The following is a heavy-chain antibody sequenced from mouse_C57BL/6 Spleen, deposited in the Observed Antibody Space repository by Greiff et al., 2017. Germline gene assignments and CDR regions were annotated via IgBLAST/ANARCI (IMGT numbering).Heavy chain of an antibody. CDR3: ARGGYDYDGNAMDY. V-gene: IGHV1-55*01. Sequence: QVQLQQPGAELVKPGASVKMSCKASGYTFTSYWITWVKQRPGQGLEWIGDIYPGSGSTNYNEKFKSKATLTVDTSSSTAYMQLSSLTSEDSAVYYCARGGYDYDGNAMDYWGQGTSVTVSS. CDR2: IYPGSGST. J-gene: IGHJ4*01. D-gene: IGHD2-4*01. CDR1: GYTFTSYW.